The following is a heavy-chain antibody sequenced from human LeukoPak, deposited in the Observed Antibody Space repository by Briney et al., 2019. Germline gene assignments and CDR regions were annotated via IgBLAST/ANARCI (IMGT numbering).Heavy chain of an antibody. V-gene: IGHV3-30-3*01. D-gene: IGHD6-19*01. CDR1: GFTFSTYH. J-gene: IGHJ4*02. CDR2: ISYDGSSK. CDR3: ARSGAAVAGFDY. Sequence: PGRSLRLSCAASGFTFSTYHMHWVRQAPGKGLEWVALISYDGSSKYYADSVKGRFTISRDNSKNTVYLQMNSLRPEDTAVYYCARSGAAVAGFDYWGQGTLVTVSS.